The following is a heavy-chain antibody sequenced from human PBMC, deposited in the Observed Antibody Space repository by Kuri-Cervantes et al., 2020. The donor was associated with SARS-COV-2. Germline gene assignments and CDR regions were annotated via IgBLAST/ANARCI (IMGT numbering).Heavy chain of an antibody. J-gene: IGHJ4*02. CDR2: INAGNGNT. Sequence: ASVKVSCKASGYTFTSYAMHWVRQAPGQRLEWMGWINAGNGNTKYSQKFQGRVTITRDTSASTAYMEPSNLRSEDTAVYYCARGPYYSSGYIDYWGQGTLVTVSS. V-gene: IGHV1-3*01. CDR3: ARGPYYSSGYIDY. CDR1: GYTFTSYA. D-gene: IGHD6-19*01.